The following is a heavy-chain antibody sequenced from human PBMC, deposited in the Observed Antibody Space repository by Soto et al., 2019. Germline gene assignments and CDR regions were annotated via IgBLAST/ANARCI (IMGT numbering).Heavy chain of an antibody. J-gene: IGHJ6*03. Sequence: QSQTLSLTCAISGDSVSSNSAAWNWIRQSPSRGLEWLGRTYYRSKWYNDYAVSVKSRITINPDTSKNQFSLQLNSVTPEDTAVYHCARDGVPGDYYYYYMDVWGKGTTVTVSS. V-gene: IGHV6-1*01. CDR3: ARDGVPGDYYYYYMDV. CDR1: GDSVSSNSAA. D-gene: IGHD3-16*01. CDR2: TYYRSKWYN.